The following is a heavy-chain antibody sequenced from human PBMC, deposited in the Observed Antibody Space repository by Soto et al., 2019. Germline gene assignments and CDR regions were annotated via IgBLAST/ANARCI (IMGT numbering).Heavy chain of an antibody. Sequence: QVQLQESGPGLVKPSETLSLTCTGSGGSISSYYWSWIRQPPGKELEWIGYIYYSGSTNYNPSLKSRVTISVDTSKNQFSLKLSSVTAADTAVYYCARDRGYPETYGMDVWGQGTTVTVSS. CDR1: GGSISSYY. V-gene: IGHV4-59*01. J-gene: IGHJ6*02. D-gene: IGHD3-10*01. CDR3: ARDRGYPETYGMDV. CDR2: IYYSGST.